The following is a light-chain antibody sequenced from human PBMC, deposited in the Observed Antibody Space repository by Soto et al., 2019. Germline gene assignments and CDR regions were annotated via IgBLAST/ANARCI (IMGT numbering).Light chain of an antibody. CDR1: QSVSNNY. CDR3: QQYGSSPPIT. CDR2: GAS. J-gene: IGKJ5*01. Sequence: EIVLTQSPGTLSLSPGERVTLSCRASQSVSNNYLAWYQQKPGQAPRLLIYGASSRATGIPDRFSGSRSATDFTLTINSLEREDFAVYYCQQYGSSPPITVGQGTRVDI. V-gene: IGKV3-20*01.